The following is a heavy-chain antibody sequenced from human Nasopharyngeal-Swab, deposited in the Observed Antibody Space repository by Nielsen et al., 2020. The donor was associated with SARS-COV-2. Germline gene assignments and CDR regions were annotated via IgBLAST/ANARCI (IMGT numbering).Heavy chain of an antibody. CDR1: GFSLSASGVG. D-gene: IGHD1-1*01. CDR2: IYWSDDK. Sequence: SGPTLVKPTQTLTLTFTFSGFSLSASGVGVGWIRQPPGKALEWLALIYWSDDKRYSPSLRSRLTITKDTSKTQVVLTMTSMDPVDTATYFCAHYVTTDHQNAGFDYWGQGALVTVSS. V-gene: IGHV2-5*01. CDR3: AHYVTTDHQNAGFDY. J-gene: IGHJ4*02.